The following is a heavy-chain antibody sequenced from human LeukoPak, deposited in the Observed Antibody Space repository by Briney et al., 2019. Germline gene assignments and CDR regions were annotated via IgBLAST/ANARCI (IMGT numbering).Heavy chain of an antibody. CDR2: INHSGST. D-gene: IGHD3-9*01. Sequence: SETLSLTCAVSGGSISSSNWWSWVRQPPGKGLEWIGEINHSGSTNYYPSLKSRVTISVDTSKNQFSLKLSSVTAADTAVYYCARDDDIWGQGTLVTVSS. V-gene: IGHV4-4*02. J-gene: IGHJ4*02. CDR3: ARDDDI. CDR1: GGSISSSNW.